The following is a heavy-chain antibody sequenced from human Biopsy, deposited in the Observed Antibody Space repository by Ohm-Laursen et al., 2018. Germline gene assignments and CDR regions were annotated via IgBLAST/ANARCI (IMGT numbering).Heavy chain of an antibody. Sequence: SLRLSCAATGFTLSSYSMNWVRQTPGKGLEWVSTISSSSDNIYYVDSVKSRFTISRDNAKNSLYLQMNSLRAEDTAVYYRARSRGSSGIATIYYYGMDVWGQGTTVTVSS. V-gene: IGHV3-21*01. J-gene: IGHJ6*02. D-gene: IGHD3-10*01. CDR2: ISSSSDNI. CDR1: GFTLSSYS. CDR3: ARSRGSSGIATIYYYGMDV.